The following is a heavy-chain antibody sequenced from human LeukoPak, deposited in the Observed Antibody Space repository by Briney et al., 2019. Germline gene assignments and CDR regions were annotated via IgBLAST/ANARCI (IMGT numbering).Heavy chain of an antibody. CDR1: GYTFTGYY. V-gene: IGHV1-2*02. Sequence: ASVKVSCKASGYTFTGYYMHWVRQAPGQGLEWMGWINPNSGGTNYAQKFQGRVTMTRDTSISTAYMELSRLRSENTAVYYCARGHDYGDYSYFDYWGQGTLVTVSS. J-gene: IGHJ4*02. CDR2: INPNSGGT. D-gene: IGHD4-17*01. CDR3: ARGHDYGDYSYFDY.